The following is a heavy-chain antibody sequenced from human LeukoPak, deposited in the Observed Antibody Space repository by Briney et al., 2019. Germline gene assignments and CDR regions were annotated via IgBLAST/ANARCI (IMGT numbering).Heavy chain of an antibody. CDR1: GASVSSYY. D-gene: IGHD2-21*02. V-gene: IGHV4-4*07. Sequence: SETLSLTCSVSGASVSSYYWSWIRQPAGKGLEWIGRIYTSGSTNYNPSLKSRVTMSVDTSKNQFSLKLTSANAADTALYYCTRDNGGDWYAFDIWGQGTVVTVSS. CDR2: IYTSGST. J-gene: IGHJ3*02. CDR3: TRDNGGDWYAFDI.